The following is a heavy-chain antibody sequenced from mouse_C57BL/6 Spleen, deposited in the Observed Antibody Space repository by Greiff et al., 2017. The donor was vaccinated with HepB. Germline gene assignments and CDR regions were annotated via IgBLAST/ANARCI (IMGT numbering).Heavy chain of an antibody. CDR1: GYTFTSYW. V-gene: IGHV1-55*01. CDR3: GRKGGSSRYYFDY. J-gene: IGHJ2*01. Sequence: VQLQQPGAELVKPGASVKMSCKASGYTFTSYWITWVKQRPGQGLEWIGDIYPGSGSTNYNEKFKSKASLTVETSSSTAYMQLSSRTTKDSAVYYCGRKGGSSRYYFDYWGQGTTLTVSS. D-gene: IGHD1-1*01. CDR2: IYPGSGST.